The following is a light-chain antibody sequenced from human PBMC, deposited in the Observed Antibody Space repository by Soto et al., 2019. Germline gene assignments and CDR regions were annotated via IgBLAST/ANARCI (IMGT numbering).Light chain of an antibody. CDR1: SSDIRVYNY. J-gene: IGLJ2*01. CDR2: EVR. CDR3: SSYTSKSSLI. Sequence: QSALTQPASVSGSPGQSITISCTGSSSDIRVYNYVSWYQQHPGKAPQLIIYEVRNRPSGISFRFSGSKSGNTASLTISGLQAEDEADYYCSSYTSKSSLIFGGGTKLTVL. V-gene: IGLV2-14*01.